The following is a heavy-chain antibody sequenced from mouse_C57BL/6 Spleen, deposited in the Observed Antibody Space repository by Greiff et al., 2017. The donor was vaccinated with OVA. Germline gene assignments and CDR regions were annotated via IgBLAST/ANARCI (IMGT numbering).Heavy chain of an antibody. J-gene: IGHJ3*01. Sequence: VQLQESGAELARPGASVKLSCKASGYTFTSYGISWVKQRTGQGLEWIGEIYPRSGNTYYNEKFKGKATLTADKSSSTAYMELRSLTSEDSAVYFCAKPYDYDVGFAYWGQGTLVTVSA. CDR3: AKPYDYDVGFAY. CDR2: IYPRSGNT. CDR1: GYTFTSYG. V-gene: IGHV1-81*01. D-gene: IGHD2-4*01.